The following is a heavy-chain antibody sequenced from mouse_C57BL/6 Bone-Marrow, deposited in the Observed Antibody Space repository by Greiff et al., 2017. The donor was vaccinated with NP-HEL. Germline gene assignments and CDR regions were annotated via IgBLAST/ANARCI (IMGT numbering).Heavy chain of an antibody. D-gene: IGHD2-3*01. Sequence: EVKLMESGPELVKPGASVKISCKASGYSFTDYNMNWVKQSNGKSLEWIGVINPNYGTTSYNQKFKGKATLTVDQSSSTAYMQLNSLTSEDSAVYYCARGAYEIYDGYFDYWGQGTTLTVSS. J-gene: IGHJ2*01. CDR3: ARGAYEIYDGYFDY. CDR1: GYSFTDYN. V-gene: IGHV1-39*01. CDR2: INPNYGTT.